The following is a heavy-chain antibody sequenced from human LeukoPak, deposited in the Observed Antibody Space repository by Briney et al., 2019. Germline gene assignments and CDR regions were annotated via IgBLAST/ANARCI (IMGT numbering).Heavy chain of an antibody. CDR3: ARVTSGEFADY. Sequence: SSETLSLTCTVSGGSISIGGYYWSWIRQHPGKGLEWIGYIYYSGITYYNPSLKSRVTISVDTSKNQFSLYLSSVTAADTAVYYCARVTSGEFADYWGQGTLVTVSS. CDR1: GGSISIGGYY. J-gene: IGHJ4*02. V-gene: IGHV4-31*03. CDR2: IYYSGIT. D-gene: IGHD3-10*01.